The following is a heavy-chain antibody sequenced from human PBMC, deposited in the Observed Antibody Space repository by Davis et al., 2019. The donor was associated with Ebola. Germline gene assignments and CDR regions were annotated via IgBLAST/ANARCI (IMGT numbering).Heavy chain of an antibody. J-gene: IGHJ4*02. D-gene: IGHD2-2*02. CDR3: AKDRGPAAILPTDFDY. V-gene: IGHV3-23*01. CDR2: ISGSGGST. Sequence: PGGSLRLSCAASGFTFSSYAMSWVRQAPGKGLEWVSAISGSGGSTYYADSVKGRFTISRDNSKNTLYLQMNSLRAEDTAVYYCAKDRGPAAILPTDFDYWGQGTLVTVSS. CDR1: GFTFSSYA.